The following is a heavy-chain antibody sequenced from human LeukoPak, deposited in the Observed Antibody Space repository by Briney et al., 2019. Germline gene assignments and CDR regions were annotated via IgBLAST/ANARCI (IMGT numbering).Heavy chain of an antibody. V-gene: IGHV4-59*08. Sequence: SETLSLTCTVSGGSISSYYWSWIRPPPGEGLEWIGYIYYSGSTNYNPSLKSRVTISIDRSKNQFSLKLSSVTVADTAVYYCASYGENDYWGQGTLVTVSS. J-gene: IGHJ4*02. D-gene: IGHD4-17*01. CDR3: ASYGENDY. CDR2: IYYSGST. CDR1: GGSISSYY.